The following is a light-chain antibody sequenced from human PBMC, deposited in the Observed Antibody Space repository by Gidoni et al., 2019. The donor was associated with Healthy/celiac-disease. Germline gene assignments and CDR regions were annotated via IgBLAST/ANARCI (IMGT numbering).Light chain of an antibody. CDR3: QQYYSTRT. CDR1: QSVLYSSSNKNY. CDR2: WAS. Sequence: DIVMTQSPDSLAVSLGERATINCKSSQSVLYSSSNKNYLAWYQQKQGQPPKLLIYWASTRESGVPDRFSGSGSGTDFTLTISGLQAEDVAVYYCQQYYSTRTFGQGTKVEIK. J-gene: IGKJ1*01. V-gene: IGKV4-1*01.